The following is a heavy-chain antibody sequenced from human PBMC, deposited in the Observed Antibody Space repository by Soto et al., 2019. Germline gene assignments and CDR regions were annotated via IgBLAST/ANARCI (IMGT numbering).Heavy chain of an antibody. J-gene: IGHJ3*02. CDR2: IKQDGSEK. CDR1: GFTFSSYW. CDR3: ARDQNRITIFGVVIHSANAFDI. Sequence: GGSLRLSCAASGFTFSSYWMSWVRQAPGKGLEWVANIKQDGSEKYYVDSVKGRFTISRDNAKNSLYLQMNSLRAEDTAVYYCARDQNRITIFGVVIHSANAFDIWGQGTMVTVSS. V-gene: IGHV3-7*01. D-gene: IGHD3-3*01.